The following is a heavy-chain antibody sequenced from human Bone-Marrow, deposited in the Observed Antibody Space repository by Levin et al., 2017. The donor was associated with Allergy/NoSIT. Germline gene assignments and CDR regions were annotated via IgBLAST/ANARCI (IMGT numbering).Heavy chain of an antibody. D-gene: IGHD6-25*01. J-gene: IGHJ3*02. CDR2: ISWDSAKI. CDR3: AKGLRPERGLREWQRALNAFDM. V-gene: IGHV3-9*01. Sequence: SLKISCAASGFTLDDYAMHWVRQVPGKGLEWVSGISWDSAKIGYADSVKGRLTISRDNAKNSLYLQMNSLRAEDTAFYYCAKGLRPERGLREWQRALNAFDMWGQGTMVTVSS. CDR1: GFTLDDYA.